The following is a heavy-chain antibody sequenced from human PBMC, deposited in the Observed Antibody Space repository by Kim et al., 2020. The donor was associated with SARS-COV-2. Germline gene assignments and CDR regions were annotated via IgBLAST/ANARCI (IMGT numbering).Heavy chain of an antibody. D-gene: IGHD3-10*01. V-gene: IGHV4-34*01. J-gene: IGHJ4*02. Sequence: TLDPFLMSRVTISVDTSKNPFSLELSSVTAADTAVYYCARVRGSVSYFYWGQGTLVTVSS. CDR3: ARVRGSVSYFY.